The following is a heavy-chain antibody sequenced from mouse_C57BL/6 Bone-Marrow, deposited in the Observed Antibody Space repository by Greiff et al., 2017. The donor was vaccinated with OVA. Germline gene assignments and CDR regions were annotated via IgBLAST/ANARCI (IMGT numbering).Heavy chain of an antibody. D-gene: IGHD2-4*01. CDR2: IYPGSGNT. CDR1: GYSFPSYY. J-gene: IGHJ3*01. V-gene: IGHV1-66*01. Sequence: QVQLQQSGPELVKPGASVKISCKASGYSFPSYYIHWVKQRPGQGLEWIGWIYPGSGNTKYNEKFKGKATLTADTSSSTAYMQLSSLTSEDSAVYYCARGVGLRLAYWGQGTLVTVSA. CDR3: ARGVGLRLAY.